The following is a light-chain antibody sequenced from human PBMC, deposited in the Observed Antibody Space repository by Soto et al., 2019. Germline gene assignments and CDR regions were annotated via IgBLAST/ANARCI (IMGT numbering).Light chain of an antibody. Sequence: EIVLTQSPGTLSLSPGERATLSCRASQSVSSSYLAWYQQKPGQAPRLLIYGASSRATGIPDRFSGSGSGTXFTLTXXXLEPXXFXVYYCQQYGSSPPYTXG. CDR3: QQYGSSPPYT. J-gene: IGKJ2*01. V-gene: IGKV3-20*01. CDR1: QSVSSSY. CDR2: GAS.